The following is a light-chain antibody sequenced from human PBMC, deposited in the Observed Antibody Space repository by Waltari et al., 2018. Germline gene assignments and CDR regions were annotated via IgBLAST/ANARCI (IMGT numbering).Light chain of an antibody. CDR1: QDISNF. CDR3: QQYESLPYT. Sequence: DIQMTQSPFSVSASVGDRVTITCQASQDISNFLSWYQHKAGKAPKLLIFDASKMQTGVPYKFGGGGSGTDFTFTIDSLQPEDVATYYCQQYESLPYTFGQGTKVEI. V-gene: IGKV1-33*01. CDR2: DAS. J-gene: IGKJ2*01.